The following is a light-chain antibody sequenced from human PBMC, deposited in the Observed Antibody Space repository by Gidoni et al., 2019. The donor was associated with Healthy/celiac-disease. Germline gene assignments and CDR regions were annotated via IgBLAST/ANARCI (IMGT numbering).Light chain of an antibody. J-gene: IGKJ2*01. Sequence: DIQMTQSPSSLSASVGARVTITCQASQDISNYLNWYQQKPGKAPKLLIYDASNLETGVPSRFSGSGSGTDFTFTISSLQPEDIATYYCQQYDNLPYTFXQXTKLEIK. CDR1: QDISNY. V-gene: IGKV1-33*01. CDR2: DAS. CDR3: QQYDNLPYT.